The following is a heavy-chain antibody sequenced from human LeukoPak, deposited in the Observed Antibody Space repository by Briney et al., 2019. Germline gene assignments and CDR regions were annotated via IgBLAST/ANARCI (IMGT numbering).Heavy chain of an antibody. CDR3: AKDIAQGYTSGSIEQDY. V-gene: IGHV3-23*01. CDR2: ISESGSGT. J-gene: IGHJ4*02. Sequence: PGGSLRLSCAVSGLTFSRYAMSWVRQAPGKGLEWVSAISESGSGTYYADSVKGRFTISRDNSKDTLSLQMNSLRAEDTAVYYCAKDIAQGYTSGSIEQDYWGQGTLVTASS. D-gene: IGHD5-18*01. CDR1: GLTFSRYA.